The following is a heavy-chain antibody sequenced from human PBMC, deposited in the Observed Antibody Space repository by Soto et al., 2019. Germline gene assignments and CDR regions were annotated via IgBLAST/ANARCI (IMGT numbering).Heavy chain of an antibody. J-gene: IGHJ4*02. D-gene: IGHD3-22*01. CDR1: GFTFSDAW. CDR3: ATDRGITLRPAVGF. CDR2: LRSNTTGGTI. Sequence: EVQLVESGGGLVKPGESLRLSCAASGFTFSDAWMSWVRQAPGKGLEWVGLLRSNTTGGTIDYAAPVKGRFTISREDTKQELSRAIDGRKSGDTAVYYCATDRGITLRPAVGFWGQGYLVTVSS. V-gene: IGHV3-15*01.